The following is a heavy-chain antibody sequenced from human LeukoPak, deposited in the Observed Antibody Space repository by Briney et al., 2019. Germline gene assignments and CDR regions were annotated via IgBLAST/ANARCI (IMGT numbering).Heavy chain of an antibody. CDR1: GGTFSSHA. Sequence: SVKVSCKASGGTFSSHAIAWVRQAPGQGPEWMGGIIPISGTADYAQKFQGRVTITTDQSTSTAYMELSSLTSDDTAVYYCARGLQYQLLKALRYYYMDVWGEGTMVTVSS. CDR3: ARGLQYQLLKALRYYYMDV. V-gene: IGHV1-69*05. J-gene: IGHJ6*03. CDR2: IIPISGTA. D-gene: IGHD2-2*01.